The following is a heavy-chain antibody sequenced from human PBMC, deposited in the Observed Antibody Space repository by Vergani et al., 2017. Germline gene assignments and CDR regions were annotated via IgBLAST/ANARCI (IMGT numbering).Heavy chain of an antibody. D-gene: IGHD3-3*01. Sequence: QVQLPESGPGLVKPSETLSLICTVSGGSISSFYWSWIRQSPGKGLEWIGHISYIGSTNYNPSLSSRVTISVDMSETQFSLKLSSVTAADTAVYYCARSPARTSVFGGLINGAFDIWGQGTMVTVSS. CDR1: GGSISSFY. J-gene: IGHJ3*02. CDR2: ISYIGST. V-gene: IGHV4-59*01. CDR3: ARSPARTSVFGGLINGAFDI.